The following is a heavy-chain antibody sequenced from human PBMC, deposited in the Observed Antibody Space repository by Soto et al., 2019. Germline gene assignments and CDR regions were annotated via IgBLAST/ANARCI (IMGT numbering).Heavy chain of an antibody. CDR1: GFTFSSYA. V-gene: IGHV3-23*01. CDR2: ISGSGGST. Sequence: GGSLRLSCAASGFTFSSYAMSWVRQAPGKGLEWVSAISGSGGSTYYADSVKGRFTISRDNSKNTLYLQMNSLRAEDTAVYYCAKDWWLRSPRSYDAFDIWGQGTMVTVSS. CDR3: AKDWWLRSPRSYDAFDI. D-gene: IGHD5-12*01. J-gene: IGHJ3*02.